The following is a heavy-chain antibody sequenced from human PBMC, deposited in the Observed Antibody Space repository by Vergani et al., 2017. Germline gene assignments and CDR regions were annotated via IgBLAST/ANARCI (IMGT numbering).Heavy chain of an antibody. V-gene: IGHV3-23*04. CDR3: AKQYFVSGNYLFDY. CDR1: GFTFSRVA. CDR2: ISGSGVSA. D-gene: IGHD3-10*01. Sequence: EVQLVESGGGFVPPGGSLRLTCATSGFTFSRVAMHWVRQAPGKGLEWVSGISGSGVSAYYTDSVKGRFTISRDNSKNMLFLQMNNLRTEDTAIYYCAKQYFVSGNYLFDYWGQGTLVTVSS. J-gene: IGHJ4*02.